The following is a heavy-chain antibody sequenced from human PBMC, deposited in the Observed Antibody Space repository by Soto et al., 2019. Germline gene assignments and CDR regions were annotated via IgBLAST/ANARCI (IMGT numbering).Heavy chain of an antibody. D-gene: IGHD3-10*01. CDR2: MNPNSGNT. J-gene: IGHJ6*02. CDR1: GYIFSSYD. V-gene: IGHV1-8*01. Sequence: GASVKVSCKASGYIFSSYDINWGRQATGEGLEWMGWMNPNSGNTDYAQKFHGRVTMTRNTSISTAYMELSSLRSEDTAVYYCARNYYGSGMGYYYYGMDVWGQGTMVTVS. CDR3: ARNYYGSGMGYYYYGMDV.